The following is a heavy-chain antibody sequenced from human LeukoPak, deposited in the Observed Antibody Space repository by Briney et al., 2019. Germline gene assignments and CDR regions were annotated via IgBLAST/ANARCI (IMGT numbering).Heavy chain of an antibody. J-gene: IGHJ6*03. D-gene: IGHD6-6*01. CDR3: ARDSSSYYYYYYMDV. Sequence: GASVKVSCKASGYTFTSYAMNWVRHAPGQGLEWMGWINTNTGNPTYAQGFTGRFVFSLDTSVSTAYLQISSLKAEDTAVYYCARDSSSYYYYYYMDVWGKGTTVTVSS. V-gene: IGHV7-4-1*02. CDR2: INTNTGNP. CDR1: GYTFTSYA.